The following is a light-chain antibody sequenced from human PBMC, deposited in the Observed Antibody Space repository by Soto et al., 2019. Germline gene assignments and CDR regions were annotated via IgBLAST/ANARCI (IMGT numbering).Light chain of an antibody. CDR3: QSYDSSLSDGV. V-gene: IGLV1-40*01. CDR1: SSNIGSGYD. Sequence: QLVLTQPPSVSGAPGQRVTISCTGSSSNIGSGYDVHWYQQLPGTAPKLLIYGNNNRPSGVPDRFSGSKSGTSASLAITGLQAEDEADYYCQSYDSSLSDGVFGGGTKLTVL. CDR2: GNN. J-gene: IGLJ3*02.